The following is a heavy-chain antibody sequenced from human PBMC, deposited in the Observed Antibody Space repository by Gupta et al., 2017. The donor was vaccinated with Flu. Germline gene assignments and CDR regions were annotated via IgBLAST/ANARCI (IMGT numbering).Heavy chain of an antibody. CDR2: ISAYNGNT. Sequence: QVPLVQSGAEVKKPGASVKVSCKASGYTFTSYGISWFRHAPGHGLGWMGWISAYNGNTNYAQKLQGRVTMTTDTSTSTAYMELRSLRSDDTAVYYCARARPTDDSWIAYCGGDCYSYFDYWGQGTLVTVSS. CDR1: GYTFTSYG. V-gene: IGHV1-18*01. CDR3: ARARPTDDSWIAYCGGDCYSYFDY. J-gene: IGHJ4*02. D-gene: IGHD2-21*02.